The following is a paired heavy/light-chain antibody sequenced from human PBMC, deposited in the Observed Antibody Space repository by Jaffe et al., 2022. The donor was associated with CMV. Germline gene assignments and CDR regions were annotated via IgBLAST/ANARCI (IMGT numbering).Heavy chain of an antibody. V-gene: IGHV4-39*01. Sequence: QLQLQESGPGLVKPSETLSLTCTVSGGSLSSGNYHWGWIRQPPGKGLEWIGSIYYSGSTYYNPSFKSRATISVDTSKNQFSLKLSSVTAADTAVYYCARHVEYSYGLGAFDIWGQGTMVTVFS. CDR2: IYYSGST. CDR1: GGSLSSGNYH. D-gene: IGHD5-18*01. J-gene: IGHJ3*02. CDR3: ARHVEYSYGLGAFDI.
Light chain of an antibody. CDR2: GAS. V-gene: IGKV3-15*01. J-gene: IGKJ3*01. CDR1: QSVSSN. CDR3: QQYNNWPPFT. Sequence: EIVMTQSPATLSVSPGERATLSCRASQSVSSNLAWYQQKPGQAPRLLIYGASTRATGIPARFSGSGSGTEFTLIISSLQSEDFAVYYCQQYNNWPPFTFGPGTKVDIK.